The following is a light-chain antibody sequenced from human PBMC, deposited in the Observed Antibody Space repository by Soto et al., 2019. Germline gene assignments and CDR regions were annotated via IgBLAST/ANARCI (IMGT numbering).Light chain of an antibody. Sequence: EIVLTQSPGTLSLSPGERVTLSCRASQSVTSSYVTWYQQKPGQSPRLLIYGASSRATGIPDRFSGSGSGTDFTLTSSRLEPEDFAVYYCQQKGTFGQGTKLEI. CDR3: QQKGT. CDR2: GAS. J-gene: IGKJ2*01. V-gene: IGKV3-20*01. CDR1: QSVTSSY.